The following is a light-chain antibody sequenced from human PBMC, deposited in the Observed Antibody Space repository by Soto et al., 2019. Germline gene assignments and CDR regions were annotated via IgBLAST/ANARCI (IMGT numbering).Light chain of an antibody. Sequence: QSVLTQPPSASGSPGQSVTISCTGTSSDVGGYNYVSWYQHHPGTAPKLMLYEVNKRPSGVPDRFSGSKSGNTASLTVSGLQAEDEADYYCSSYAGSNNAVFGTGTKLTVL. CDR2: EVN. CDR3: SSYAGSNNAV. CDR1: SSDVGGYNY. J-gene: IGLJ1*01. V-gene: IGLV2-8*01.